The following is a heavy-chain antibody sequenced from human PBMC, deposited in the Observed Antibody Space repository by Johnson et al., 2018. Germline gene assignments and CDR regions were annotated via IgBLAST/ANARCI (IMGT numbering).Heavy chain of an antibody. D-gene: IGHD1-1*01. Sequence: VQLQESGGGLVHTGGSLRLSCAASGFTFSSYWMHWVRQAPGKGLVWVSRINRDGSPTSYADSVKGRFTISRDNAKNTLNLQMNSLRAEDMATYYCTRDWNNAYDIWGQGTMVAVSS. CDR2: INRDGSPT. J-gene: IGHJ3*02. CDR1: GFTFSSYW. V-gene: IGHV3-74*01. CDR3: TRDWNNAYDI.